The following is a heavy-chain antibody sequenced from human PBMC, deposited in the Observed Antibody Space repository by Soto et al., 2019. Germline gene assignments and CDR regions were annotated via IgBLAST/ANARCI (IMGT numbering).Heavy chain of an antibody. CDR3: ARGPTDYYDNSGNYFLDY. V-gene: IGHV1-18*01. J-gene: IGHJ4*02. D-gene: IGHD3-22*01. CDR2: ISTYNGNT. Sequence: QVQLVQSGAEVKKPGASVKVSCKASGHTFTTYGMSWVRQAPGQGLDWMGWISTYNGNTKYAERLQGRVTMTTDTTTSTAYMELRSLRSEDTAVYYCARGPTDYYDNSGNYFLDYWGQGTLVTVSS. CDR1: GHTFTTYG.